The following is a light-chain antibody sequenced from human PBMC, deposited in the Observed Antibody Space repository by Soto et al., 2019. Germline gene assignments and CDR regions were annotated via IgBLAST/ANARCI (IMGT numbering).Light chain of an antibody. CDR1: QGVSSN. Sequence: EIVLTQSPVTLSLSPGETVALFCRASQGVSSNLAWYHQRPGQPPRLLIHGAFTRATGTPDRFIGSGFGTEVTLITNSLEPDDVGVYYCRQYYQVLPVTFGGGTTVEVK. V-gene: IGKV3D-15*01. J-gene: IGKJ4*01. CDR2: GAF. CDR3: RQYYQVLPVT.